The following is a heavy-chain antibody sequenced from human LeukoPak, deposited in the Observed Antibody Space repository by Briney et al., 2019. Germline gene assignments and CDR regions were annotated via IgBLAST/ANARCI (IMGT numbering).Heavy chain of an antibody. V-gene: IGHV4-39*07. J-gene: IGHJ4*02. CDR1: GGSISSSSYY. CDR2: IDHSGST. CDR3: ATTHYYDSGAYSSNH. Sequence: PSETLSLTCTVSGGSISSSSYYWGWIRQSPGKGLEWIGEIDHSGSTTYNPSLKSRATISVDTSKNQFSLKLSSVTAADTAVYYCATTHYYDSGAYSSNHWGQGTLVTVSS. D-gene: IGHD3-10*01.